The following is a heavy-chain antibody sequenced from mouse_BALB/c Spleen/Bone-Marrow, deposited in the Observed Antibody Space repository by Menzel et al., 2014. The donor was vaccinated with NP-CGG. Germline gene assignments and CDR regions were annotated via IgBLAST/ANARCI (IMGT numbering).Heavy chain of an antibody. V-gene: IGHV14-3*02. CDR3: AMYYYGSSLFAY. J-gene: IGHJ3*01. Sequence: VQLKKSGAELVKPGASVKLSCTASGFNIKDTYMHWVKQRPEQGLEWIGRIDPANGNTKYDPKFQGKATITADTSSNTAYLQLSSLTSEDTAVYYCAMYYYGSSLFAYWGQGTLVTVSA. CDR2: IDPANGNT. D-gene: IGHD1-1*01. CDR1: GFNIKDTY.